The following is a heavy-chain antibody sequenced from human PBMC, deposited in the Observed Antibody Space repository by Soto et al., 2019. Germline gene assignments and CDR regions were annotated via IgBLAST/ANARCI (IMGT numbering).Heavy chain of an antibody. J-gene: IGHJ6*03. V-gene: IGHV3-48*01. CDR2: ISSSSSVI. Sequence: EVQLVESGGGLVQPGGSLRLSCATSGFILSDCAMNWVRQARGKGREWVSYISSSSSVIDYADSVKGRFTVSRDNARNSLYLHMNSLRAEDTAVYYCARDLSWGSNWYYYMDVWGKGTTVTVTS. D-gene: IGHD7-27*01. CDR3: ARDLSWGSNWYYYMDV. CDR1: GFILSDCA.